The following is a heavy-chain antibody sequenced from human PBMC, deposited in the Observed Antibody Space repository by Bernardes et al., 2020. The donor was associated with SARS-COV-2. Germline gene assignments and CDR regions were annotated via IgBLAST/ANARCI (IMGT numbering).Heavy chain of an antibody. Sequence: GSLRLSCAVSGFTVRTNYLSWVRQAPGKGLEWVSVIYSGGSTYHADSVRGRFTISRDNSKNTLDLQMSSLRAEDTAVYYCARVEAGGTGYYGLDVWGQGTTVTVSS. V-gene: IGHV3-66*01. CDR2: IYSGGST. J-gene: IGHJ6*02. CDR1: GFTVRTNY. CDR3: ARVEAGGTGYYGLDV. D-gene: IGHD3-16*01.